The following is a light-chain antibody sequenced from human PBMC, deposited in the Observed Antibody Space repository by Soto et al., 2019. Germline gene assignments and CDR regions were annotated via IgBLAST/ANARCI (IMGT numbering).Light chain of an antibody. Sequence: EIVLTQSPATLSSSPGERATLSCRASQSIDTYLAWYQQKPGQAPRLLIYGALSRATGIPDRFSGSGSGTDFTLTISSLQSEDFAVYYCQQYNDWVTFGGGTKVDIK. CDR1: QSIDTY. CDR2: GAL. CDR3: QQYNDWVT. V-gene: IGKV3D-15*01. J-gene: IGKJ4*01.